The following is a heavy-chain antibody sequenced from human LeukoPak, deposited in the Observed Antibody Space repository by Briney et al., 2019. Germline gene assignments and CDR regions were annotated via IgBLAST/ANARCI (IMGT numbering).Heavy chain of an antibody. CDR3: AKPPLHTAAGYWYFDL. D-gene: IGHD6-13*01. V-gene: IGHV3-23*01. Sequence: PGGSLRLSCAASGFTFSSYAMSWVRQAPGKGLEWVSAISGSGGSTYYADSVKGRFTISRDNSKNTLYLQMNSLRVEDTAVYYCAKPPLHTAAGYWYFDLWGRGTLVTVSS. CDR1: GFTFSSYA. J-gene: IGHJ2*01. CDR2: ISGSGGST.